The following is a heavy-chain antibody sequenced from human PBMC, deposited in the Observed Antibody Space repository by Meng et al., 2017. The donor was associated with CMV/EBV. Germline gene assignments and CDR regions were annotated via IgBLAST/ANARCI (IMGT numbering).Heavy chain of an antibody. CDR1: GGSISSGGYY. V-gene: IGHV4-31*03. J-gene: IGHJ4*02. CDR2: IYYSGST. CDR3: AREGHFWSGYADY. D-gene: IGHD3-3*02. Sequence: SETLSLTCTVSGGSISSGGYYWSWIRQHPGKGLEWIGNIYYSGSTYYNPSLKSRVTISVDTSKNQFSLKLSSVTAADTAVYYCAREGHFWSGYADYWGQGTLVTVPQ.